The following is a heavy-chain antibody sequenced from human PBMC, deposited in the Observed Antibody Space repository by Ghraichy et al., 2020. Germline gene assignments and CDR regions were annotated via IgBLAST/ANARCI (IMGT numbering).Heavy chain of an antibody. D-gene: IGHD1-20*01. CDR2: ISASSSTM. V-gene: IGHV3-48*01. Sequence: GSLRLSCAVSGFTLSNYNMHWVRQAPGKGLEWVSYISASSSTMYYADSVKGRFIISRDNARNSLYLQINSLGAEDTAVYYCARDGAITGRFNYFDPWGQGTLVTVSS. CDR3: ARDGAITGRFNYFDP. CDR1: GFTLSNYN. J-gene: IGHJ5*02.